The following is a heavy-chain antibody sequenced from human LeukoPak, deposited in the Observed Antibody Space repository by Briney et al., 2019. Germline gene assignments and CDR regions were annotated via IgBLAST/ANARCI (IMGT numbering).Heavy chain of an antibody. J-gene: IGHJ3*02. CDR3: ARGILTGPIYAFDI. CDR1: GFTFSSYS. CDR2: ISSSSSYI. Sequence: GGSLRLSCAASGFTFSSYSMNWVRQAPGKGLEWVSSISSSSSYIYYADSVKGRFTISRDNAKNSLYLQMNSLRAEDTAVYYCARGILTGPIYAFDIWGQGTMVTVSS. D-gene: IGHD3-9*01. V-gene: IGHV3-21*01.